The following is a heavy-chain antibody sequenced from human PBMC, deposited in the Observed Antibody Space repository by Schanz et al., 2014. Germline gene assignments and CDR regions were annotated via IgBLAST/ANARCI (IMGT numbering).Heavy chain of an antibody. J-gene: IGHJ6*02. Sequence: QLQLQESGPGLVKPSETLSLTCTVSGGSISSSSYYWGWIRQPPGKGLEWIGGIYYSGSTYYNPPLKSRVTIPVDTSKTHFPLKLSSVTAADTAVYYCARHSGYYYYYGMDVWGQGTTVTVSS. V-gene: IGHV4-39*01. CDR3: ARHSGYYYYYGMDV. CDR2: IYYSGST. CDR1: GGSISSSSYY.